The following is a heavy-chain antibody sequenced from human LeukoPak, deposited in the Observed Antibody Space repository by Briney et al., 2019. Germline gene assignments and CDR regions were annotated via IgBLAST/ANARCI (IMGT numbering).Heavy chain of an antibody. CDR2: ISWNSGSI. D-gene: IGHD4-23*01. V-gene: IGHV3-9*03. CDR1: GFTFDDYA. J-gene: IGHJ1*01. CDR3: AKGNYGGNQEYFQH. Sequence: GRSLRLSCAASGFTFDDYAMHWVRQAPGKGLEWVSGISWNSGSIGYADSVKGRFTISRDNAKNSLYLQMNSLRAEDMALYYCAKGNYGGNQEYFQHWGQGTLVTVSS.